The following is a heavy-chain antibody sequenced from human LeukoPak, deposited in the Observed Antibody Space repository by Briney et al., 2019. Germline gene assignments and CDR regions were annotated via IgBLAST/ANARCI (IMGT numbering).Heavy chain of an antibody. Sequence: PSETLSLTCTVSGGSINTTIYYWGWIRQPPGKGLEWIGNIYYSESTYYNPSLRSRVTISVDTSKNQFSLKLSSVTAADAAVYYCARLRVANWLDPWGQGTLVTVSS. CDR2: IYYSEST. J-gene: IGHJ5*02. CDR3: ARLRVANWLDP. CDR1: GGSINTTIYY. V-gene: IGHV4-39*01.